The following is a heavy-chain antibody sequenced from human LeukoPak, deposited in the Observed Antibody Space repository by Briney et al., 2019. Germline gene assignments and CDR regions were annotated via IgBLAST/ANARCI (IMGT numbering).Heavy chain of an antibody. CDR3: AKDVRGGDAAVEPINY. CDR2: INDRGSRT. J-gene: IGHJ4*02. D-gene: IGHD6-13*01. CDR1: GVTFRKYA. V-gene: IGHV3-23*01. Sequence: GGSLRLSCAASGVTFRKYAMSWVRQAPGKGLEWVSTINDRGSRTFYADSAKGRFTISRDNSRNTLYLQMNGLRAEDTAIYYCAKDVRGGDAAVEPINYWGQGTLDTVSS.